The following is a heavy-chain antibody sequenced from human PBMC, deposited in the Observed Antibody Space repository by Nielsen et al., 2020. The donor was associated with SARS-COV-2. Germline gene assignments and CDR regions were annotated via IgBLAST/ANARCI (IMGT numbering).Heavy chain of an antibody. CDR2: ISGSGGGA. CDR3: AKDGVIGYGDYPDYYGLDV. D-gene: IGHD4-17*01. CDR1: GFTFSDYA. Sequence: GESLKISCAASGFTFSDYAMTWVRQAPGKGLEWVSTISGSGGGAYHADSVMGRFTTSRDNSKRTLYLQMNSLRGEDTALYYCAKDGVIGYGDYPDYYGLDVWGQGTTVTVSS. V-gene: IGHV3-23*01. J-gene: IGHJ6*02.